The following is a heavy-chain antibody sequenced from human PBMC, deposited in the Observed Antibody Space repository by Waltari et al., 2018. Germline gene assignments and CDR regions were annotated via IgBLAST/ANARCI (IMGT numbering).Heavy chain of an antibody. J-gene: IGHJ6*02. D-gene: IGHD1-26*01. CDR3: VRQGWELLRRPLLSYYHGMDV. Sequence: QLQLQESGPGVVKTSETLSLTCTVSGGSITSSSFYWGWIRQSPGKGLEWIGSIYSDVITQYNPSLKSRVTISVDTSKRQFFLNLTSVTAADTGLYYCVRQGWELLRRPLLSYYHGMDVWGQGTTVTVSS. V-gene: IGHV4-39*01. CDR2: IYSDVIT. CDR1: GGSITSSSFY.